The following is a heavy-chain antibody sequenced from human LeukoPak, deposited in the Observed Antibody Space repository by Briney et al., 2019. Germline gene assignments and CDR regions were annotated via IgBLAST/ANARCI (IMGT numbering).Heavy chain of an antibody. CDR3: ATLYSSSSGLRASDY. Sequence: GGSLRLSCAASGFTFSSYEMNWVRQAPGKGLEWVSYISSSGSTIFYADSVKGRFTISRDNAKNSLYLQMNSLRAEDTAVYYCATLYSSSSGLRASDYWGQGTLVTVSS. J-gene: IGHJ4*02. D-gene: IGHD6-6*01. CDR1: GFTFSSYE. V-gene: IGHV3-48*03. CDR2: ISSSGSTI.